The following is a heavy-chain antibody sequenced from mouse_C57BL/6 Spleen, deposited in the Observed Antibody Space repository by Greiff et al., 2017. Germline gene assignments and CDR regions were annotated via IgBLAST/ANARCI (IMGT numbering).Heavy chain of an antibody. CDR2: INPSNGGT. CDR3: ARESYYGSRIYAMDY. CDR1: GYTFTSYW. Sequence: QVQLQQPGTELVKPGASVKLSCKASGYTFTSYWMHWVKQRPGQGLEWIGNINPSNGGTNYNEKFKSKATLTVDKSSSTAYMQLSSLTSEDSAVYYCARESYYGSRIYAMDYWGQGTSVTVSS. D-gene: IGHD1-1*01. J-gene: IGHJ4*01. V-gene: IGHV1-53*01.